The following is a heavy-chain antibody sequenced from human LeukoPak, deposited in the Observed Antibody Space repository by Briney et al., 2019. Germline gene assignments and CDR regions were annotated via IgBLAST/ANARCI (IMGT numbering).Heavy chain of an antibody. J-gene: IGHJ5*02. Sequence: GGSLRLSCAASGFTFDDYAMHWVRQAPGKGLEWVSGISWNSEGIGYADSVKGRFTISRDNAKKSLYLQMNSLRAEDTAFYFCTRDRLRHFDWLDVNWFDPWGQGTLSPSPQ. V-gene: IGHV3-9*01. CDR2: ISWNSEGI. D-gene: IGHD3-9*01. CDR1: GFTFDDYA. CDR3: TRDRLRHFDWLDVNWFDP.